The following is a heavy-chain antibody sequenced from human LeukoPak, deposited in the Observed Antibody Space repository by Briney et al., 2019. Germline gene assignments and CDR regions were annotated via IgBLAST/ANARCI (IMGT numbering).Heavy chain of an antibody. CDR1: GGSISSYY. D-gene: IGHD3-3*01. Sequence: SETLSLTCTVSGGSISSYYWSWIRQPPGKGLEWIGYIYYSGSTNYNPSLKSRVTISVDTSKNQFSLKLSSVTAADTAVYYCARGSYDFWSGYYTAVDYWGQGTLVTVSS. V-gene: IGHV4-59*08. CDR2: IYYSGST. CDR3: ARGSYDFWSGYYTAVDY. J-gene: IGHJ4*02.